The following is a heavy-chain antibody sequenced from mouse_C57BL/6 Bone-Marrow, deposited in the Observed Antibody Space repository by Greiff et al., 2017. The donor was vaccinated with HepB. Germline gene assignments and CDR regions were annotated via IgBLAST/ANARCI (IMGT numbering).Heavy chain of an antibody. J-gene: IGHJ3*01. V-gene: IGHV14-4*01. CDR1: GFNIKDDY. CDR2: IDPENGDT. D-gene: IGHD1-1*01. CDR3: TTLYYYGSSQFAY. Sequence: EVQLQESGAELVRPGASVKLSCTASGFNIKDDYMHWVKQRPEQGLEWIGWIDPENGDTEYASKFQGKATITADTSSNTAYLQLSSLTSEDTAVYYCTTLYYYGSSQFAYWGQGTLVTVSA.